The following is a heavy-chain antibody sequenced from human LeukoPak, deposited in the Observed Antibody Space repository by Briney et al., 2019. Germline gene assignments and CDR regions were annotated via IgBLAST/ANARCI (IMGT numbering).Heavy chain of an antibody. D-gene: IGHD2-2*02. CDR1: GFTFSSYG. J-gene: IGHJ5*02. Sequence: GGSLRLSCAASGFTFSSYGMHWVRQAPGKGLEWVAFIRYDGSNKYYADSVKGRFTISRDNSKNTLYLQMNSLRAEDTAVYYCAKPYCSSTSCYTGNWFDPWGQGTLVTVSS. CDR2: IRYDGSNK. V-gene: IGHV3-30*02. CDR3: AKPYCSSTSCYTGNWFDP.